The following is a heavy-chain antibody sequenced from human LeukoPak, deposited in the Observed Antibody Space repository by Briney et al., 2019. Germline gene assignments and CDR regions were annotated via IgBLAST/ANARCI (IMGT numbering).Heavy chain of an antibody. V-gene: IGHV3-53*01. CDR2: IYSGGST. Sequence: GGSLRLSCAASGFTVSSNYMSWVRQAPGKGLEWVSVIYSGGSTYYADSVKGRFTISRDNSKNTLYLQMNSLRAEDTAVYYCAKSHAAGPIDYWGQGTLVTVSS. D-gene: IGHD6-19*01. CDR3: AKSHAAGPIDY. J-gene: IGHJ4*02. CDR1: GFTVSSNY.